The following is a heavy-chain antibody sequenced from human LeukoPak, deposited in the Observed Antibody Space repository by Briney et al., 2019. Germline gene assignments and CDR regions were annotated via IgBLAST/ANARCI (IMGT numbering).Heavy chain of an antibody. Sequence: GASVKVSCKASGYTFTNYDINWVRQATGQGLEWMGWMNPNSGNTGYAQKFQGRVTMTRDTSISTAYMELSSLRSEDTAVYYCARNRYGDYGDWFDPWGQGTLVTVSS. V-gene: IGHV1-8*01. J-gene: IGHJ5*02. CDR1: GYTFTNYD. D-gene: IGHD4-17*01. CDR3: ARNRYGDYGDWFDP. CDR2: MNPNSGNT.